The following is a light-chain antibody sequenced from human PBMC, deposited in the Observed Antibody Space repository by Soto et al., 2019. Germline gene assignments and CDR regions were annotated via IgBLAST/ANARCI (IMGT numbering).Light chain of an antibody. CDR2: AAS. CDR3: QQSHGIPYT. J-gene: IGKJ2*01. Sequence: DIQMTQSPSSLSAAVGDRVTITCRAGQTISTYLNWYKQKPGKDPKLLIYAASILQSGVPSRVTGSGSGKDFTLNYSSLQPEDFATYYCQQSHGIPYTFGQGTKLEIK. V-gene: IGKV1-39*01. CDR1: QTISTY.